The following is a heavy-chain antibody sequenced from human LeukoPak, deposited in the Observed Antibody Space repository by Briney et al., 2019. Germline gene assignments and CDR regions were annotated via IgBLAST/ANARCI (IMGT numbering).Heavy chain of an antibody. D-gene: IGHD2-2*01. CDR2: INHSGST. CDR1: GGSFSGYY. Sequence: SETLSLTCAVYGGSFSGYYWSWIRQPPGKGLEWIGEINHSGSTNYNPSLKSRVTISVDTSKNQFSLKLSSVTAADTAVYYCARFSRLGYCSSTSCYHYFDHWGQGTLVTVSS. CDR3: ARFSRLGYCSSTSCYHYFDH. V-gene: IGHV4-34*01. J-gene: IGHJ4*02.